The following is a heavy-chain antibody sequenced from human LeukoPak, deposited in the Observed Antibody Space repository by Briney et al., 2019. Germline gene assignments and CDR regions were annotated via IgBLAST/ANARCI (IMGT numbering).Heavy chain of an antibody. D-gene: IGHD4/OR15-4a*01. CDR1: GFNVSDNY. CDR3: FSLTYDY. V-gene: IGHV3-53*01. Sequence: PGGSLRLSCTAPGGFNVSDNYMTWVRQAPGKGLEWVSVIYRGGRTYYADSLKGRFTISSDNSKNTLYLQMNNLRVEDTAVYYCFSLTYDYWGQGTLVTVSS. J-gene: IGHJ4*02. CDR2: IYRGGRT.